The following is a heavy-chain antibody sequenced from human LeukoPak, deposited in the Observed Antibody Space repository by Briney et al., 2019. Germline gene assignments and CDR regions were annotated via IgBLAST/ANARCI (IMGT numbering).Heavy chain of an antibody. V-gene: IGHV3-11*05. J-gene: IGHJ4*02. CDR1: GFTFSDYY. Sequence: PGRSLRLSCAASGFTFSDYYMSWIRQAPGKGLEWVSYISSSSSYTNYADSVKGRFTISRDNAKNSLYLQMNSLRAEDTAVYYCARGSLWFGELWYYFDYWSQGTLVTVSS. D-gene: IGHD3-10*01. CDR3: ARGSLWFGELWYYFDY. CDR2: ISSSSSYT.